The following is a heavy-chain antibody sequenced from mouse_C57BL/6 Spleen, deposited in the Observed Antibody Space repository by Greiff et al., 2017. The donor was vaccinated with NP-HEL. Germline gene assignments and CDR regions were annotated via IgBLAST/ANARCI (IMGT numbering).Heavy chain of an antibody. D-gene: IGHD1-1*01. J-gene: IGHJ3*01. CDR2: ISDGGSYT. CDR3: ARAHYYGSSDWCAY. V-gene: IGHV5-4*03. Sequence: DVKLVESGGGLVKPGGSLKLSCAASGFTFSSYAMSWVRQTPEKRLEWVATISDGGSYTYYPDNVKGRFTISRDNAKNNLYLQMSHLKSEDTAMYYCARAHYYGSSDWCAYWGQGTLVTVSA. CDR1: GFTFSSYA.